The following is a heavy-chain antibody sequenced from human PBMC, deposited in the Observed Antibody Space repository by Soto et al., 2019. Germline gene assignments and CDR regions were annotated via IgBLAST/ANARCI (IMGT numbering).Heavy chain of an antibody. V-gene: IGHV1-69*01. CDR3: ARLLGVLTGPSYYYYGMDV. CDR2: IIPIFGTA. D-gene: IGHD3-9*01. Sequence: QVQLVQSGAEVKKPGSSVKVSCKASGGTFSSYAISWVRQAPGQGLEWMGGIIPIFGTANYAQKFQGRVTITADESTSTAYMELSSLRSEDTAVYYCARLLGVLTGPSYYYYGMDVWGQGTTVPVSS. CDR1: GGTFSSYA. J-gene: IGHJ6*02.